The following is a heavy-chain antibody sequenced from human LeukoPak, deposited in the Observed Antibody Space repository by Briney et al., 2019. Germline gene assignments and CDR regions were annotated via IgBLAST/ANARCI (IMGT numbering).Heavy chain of an antibody. D-gene: IGHD6-13*01. V-gene: IGHV1-3*03. CDR1: GYTFTSYA. Sequence: ASVKVSCKASGYTFTSYAMHWVRQAPGQRLEWMGWINAGNGNTKYSQEFQGRVTITRDSSASTAYMELSSLRSEDMAVYYCAKGSSWYNWFDPWGQGTLVTVSS. CDR3: AKGSSWYNWFDP. CDR2: INAGNGNT. J-gene: IGHJ5*02.